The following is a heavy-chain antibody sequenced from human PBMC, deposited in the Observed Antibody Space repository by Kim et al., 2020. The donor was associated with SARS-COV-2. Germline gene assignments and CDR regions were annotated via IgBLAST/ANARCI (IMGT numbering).Heavy chain of an antibody. CDR1: GGSFSGDY. Sequence: SETLSLTCAVYGGSFSGDYWSWIRQPPGKGLEWIGEINHSGSTNYNPSLKSRVTISVDTSKNQFSLKLSSVTAADTAVYYCARGVQYCSSTSCYARRTNNWFDPWGQGTLVTVSS. CDR3: ARGVQYCSSTSCYARRTNNWFDP. J-gene: IGHJ5*02. D-gene: IGHD2-2*01. CDR2: INHSGST. V-gene: IGHV4-34*01.